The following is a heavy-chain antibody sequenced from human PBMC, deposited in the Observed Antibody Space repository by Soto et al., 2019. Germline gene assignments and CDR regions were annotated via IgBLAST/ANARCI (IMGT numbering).Heavy chain of an antibody. CDR1: GFTFSNFW. CDR3: ARQTGLVATKH. CDR2: INTDGSVT. J-gene: IGHJ4*02. V-gene: IGHV3-74*01. D-gene: IGHD2-15*01. Sequence: PGGSLRLSCAASGFTFSNFWMHWVRQAPGEGLVWVARINTDGSVTSHADSVKGRFTISRDNARSTLYLQMNSLREEDSAMYYCARQTGLVATKHWGRGTLVTVSS.